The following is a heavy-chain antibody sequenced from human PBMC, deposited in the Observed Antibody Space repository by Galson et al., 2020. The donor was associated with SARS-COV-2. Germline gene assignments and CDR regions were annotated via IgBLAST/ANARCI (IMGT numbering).Heavy chain of an antibody. CDR3: AMGRRWLHYFDY. V-gene: IGHV1-24*01. CDR1: GYSLTEEF. D-gene: IGHD5-12*01. CDR2: LDREVGET. J-gene: IGHJ4*02. Sequence: ASVKVSCKVSGYSLTEEFIHWVRQAPGKGLEWMGGLDREVGETIYAQKFQGRITMTEDTSTDTAYMELRSLRSEDTAVYYCAMGRRWLHYFDYWGQGTLVTVSS.